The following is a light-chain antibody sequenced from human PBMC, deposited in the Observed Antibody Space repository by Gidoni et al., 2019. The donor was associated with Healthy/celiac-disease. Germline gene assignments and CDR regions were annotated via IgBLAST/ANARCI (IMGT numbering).Light chain of an antibody. Sequence: QSVLTQPPSVSGAPGQRVTISCTGSSSNIGAGYDVHWYQQLPVTAPKLLIYGNSNRPSGFPDRFSGSQSGTSASLAITGLQAEDEADYYCQSYDSSLSAWVFGGGTKLTVL. CDR1: SSNIGAGYD. J-gene: IGLJ3*02. CDR3: QSYDSSLSAWV. CDR2: GNS. V-gene: IGLV1-40*01.